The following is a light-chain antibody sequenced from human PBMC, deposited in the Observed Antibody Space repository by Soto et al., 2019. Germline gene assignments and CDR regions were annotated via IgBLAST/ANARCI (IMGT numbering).Light chain of an antibody. Sequence: HSARTQPASVSGAPGQSITMCCTGTSSDVGGYNYVSWYQQRPRKAPQLMIYEVSNRPSGVSNRFSGYKSGNTASLTISGLQAEDEADYYCSSYTRSSTYVFRTGTKGTV. CDR2: EVS. CDR3: SSYTRSSTYV. J-gene: IGLJ1*01. V-gene: IGLV2-14*01. CDR1: SSDVGGYNY.